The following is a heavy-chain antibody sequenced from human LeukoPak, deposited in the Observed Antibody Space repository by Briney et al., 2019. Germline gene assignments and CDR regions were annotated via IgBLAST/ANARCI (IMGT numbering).Heavy chain of an antibody. V-gene: IGHV3-7*01. CDR1: GFTFSMYC. D-gene: IGHD3-10*01. Sequence: PGGSLRLSCAASGFTFSMYCMTWVRQAPGKGLEWVANILQDGSAQQYVDSVKGRFTISRDNAKNSLYLQMNSLRAEDTALYYCATSDYFGSGRGGVSLSDHWGQGTLVTVSS. J-gene: IGHJ4*02. CDR2: ILQDGSAQ. CDR3: ATSDYFGSGRGGVSLSDH.